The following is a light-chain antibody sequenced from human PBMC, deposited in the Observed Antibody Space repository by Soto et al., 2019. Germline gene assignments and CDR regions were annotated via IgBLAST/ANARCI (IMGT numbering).Light chain of an antibody. CDR2: DTS. V-gene: IGLV7-46*01. J-gene: IGLJ2*01. CDR3: LLSYNAARV. Sequence: QAVVTQEPSLTVSPGGTVTLTCGSSTGAVTSNHHPYWFQQKAGQAPRTLIYDTSNKHSWTPARFSGSLLGDKAALTLSGAQPEDEAQYYCLLSYNAARVFGGWTQLTVL. CDR1: TGAVTSNHH.